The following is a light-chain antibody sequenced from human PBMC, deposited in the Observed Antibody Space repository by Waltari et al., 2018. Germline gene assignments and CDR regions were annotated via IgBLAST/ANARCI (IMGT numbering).Light chain of an antibody. CDR2: GNN. CDR1: STNHGAFYD. V-gene: IGLV1-40*01. J-gene: IGLJ2*01. Sequence: QSVLTQPPSVSGAPGQRIPISCTGRSTNHGAFYDVHLYKQVPGTPPKVLIFGNNNRPSGVPDRFSGSKSGTSASLVISGLQAEDEAVYHCQSYDSVLSGVVFGGGTKVTVL. CDR3: QSYDSVLSGVV.